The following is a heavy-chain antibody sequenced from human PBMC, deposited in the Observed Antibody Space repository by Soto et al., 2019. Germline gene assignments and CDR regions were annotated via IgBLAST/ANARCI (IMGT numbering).Heavy chain of an antibody. J-gene: IGHJ2*01. CDR2: IKQDGSEK. V-gene: IGHV3-7*03. CDR1: GFTFISFW. Sequence: LRLSCAASGFTFISFWMSWLRQAPGKGLEWVANIKQDGSEKYYVDSVKGRFSISRDNAKNSLYLQMNSLRAEDTAVYYCARDFTLDLWGRGTLVTVSS. CDR3: ARDFTLDL.